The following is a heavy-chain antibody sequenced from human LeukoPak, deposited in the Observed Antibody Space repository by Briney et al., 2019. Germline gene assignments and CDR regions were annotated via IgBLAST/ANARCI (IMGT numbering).Heavy chain of an antibody. Sequence: SETLSLTCAVSGYSLSSGYYWGWSRPPPGKGVGWIGSIYHSGSTYYNPSLKSRVTISVDTSKNQFSLKLSSVTAADTAVYYCAGAVAGYYFDHWGQGTLVTVSS. J-gene: IGHJ4*02. CDR3: AGAVAGYYFDH. CDR2: IYHSGST. V-gene: IGHV4-38-2*01. D-gene: IGHD6-19*01. CDR1: GYSLSSGYY.